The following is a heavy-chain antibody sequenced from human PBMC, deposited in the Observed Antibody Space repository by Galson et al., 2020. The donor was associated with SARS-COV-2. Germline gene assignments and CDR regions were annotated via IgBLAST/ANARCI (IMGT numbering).Heavy chain of an antibody. Sequence: ETSEPLSLTCTVSGGPISSRSYYWGWIRQPPGMGLVWFGSIYYSGSTYYNPSLKRRVTISVDTSKNQFSLKLGSVTAADTAVYDCARHKVYGRGGSCYSFDVDYWGQGTLCTVSS. V-gene: IGHV4-39*01. CDR3: ARHKVYGRGGSCYSFDVDY. D-gene: IGHD2-15*01. CDR2: IYYSGST. CDR1: GGPISSRSYY. J-gene: IGHJ4*02.